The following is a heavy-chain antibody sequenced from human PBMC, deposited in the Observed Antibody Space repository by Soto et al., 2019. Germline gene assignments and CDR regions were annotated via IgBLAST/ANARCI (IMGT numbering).Heavy chain of an antibody. D-gene: IGHD6-19*01. CDR2: ILYSGST. CDR3: ASLSISGWYQGSSFDY. V-gene: IGHV4-39*01. CDR1: GGSITRNNHY. Sequence: QLQLQESGPGLVKPSETLSLTCTVSGGSITRNNHYWGWIRQSPGKALKGIGNILYSGSTNYTPSLMSRVTLSVEAAKNQSSLKTSSATGADTAVYFCASLSISGWYQGSSFDYWGQGTLVTVSS. J-gene: IGHJ4*02.